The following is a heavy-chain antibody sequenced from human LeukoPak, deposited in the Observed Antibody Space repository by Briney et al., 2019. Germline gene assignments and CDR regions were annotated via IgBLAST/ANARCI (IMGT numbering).Heavy chain of an antibody. CDR3: AGGVGWVFDI. D-gene: IGHD2-8*01. Sequence: GGSLRLSCAASGFTFSNYWMTWVRQAPGKGLEWVAVIKQDGSEEYYVGSGKGRFTIARDNAKNLMFLQLNSLRGEDTAMYYCAGGVGWVFDIWGQGTMVTVSS. V-gene: IGHV3-7*01. CDR1: GFTFSNYW. J-gene: IGHJ3*02. CDR2: IKQDGSEE.